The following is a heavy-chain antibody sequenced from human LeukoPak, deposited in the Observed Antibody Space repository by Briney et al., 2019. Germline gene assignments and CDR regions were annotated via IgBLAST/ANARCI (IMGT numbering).Heavy chain of an antibody. CDR1: GGSLNGHY. J-gene: IGHJ5*02. V-gene: IGHV4-34*01. CDR3: AKNGQSGFSFDP. Sequence: PSETLSLTYAVYGGSLNGHYWSWIRQPPGKGLEWIGEGGDSGGTKFKPSLKSRVTISADTSKNQFSLKLTSVTAADTAVYYCAKNGQSGFSFDPWGQGTLVTVSS. CDR2: GGDSGGT. D-gene: IGHD2-8*01.